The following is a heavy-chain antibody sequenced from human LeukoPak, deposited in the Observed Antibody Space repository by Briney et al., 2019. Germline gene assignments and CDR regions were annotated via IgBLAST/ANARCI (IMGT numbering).Heavy chain of an antibody. CDR3: ARLWSTDCRGGSCPHQPNY. D-gene: IGHD2-15*01. Sequence: SETLSLTCTVSGGSISSSAYHWGWIRQPPGKGLEWIGSSHYSGSTYYNPSLKSRDTRSVDTSKNQFSLKRSSVTAADTAVYYCARLWSTDCRGGSCPHQPNYWGQGTLVTVSS. CDR1: GGSISSSAYH. CDR2: SHYSGST. V-gene: IGHV4-39*01. J-gene: IGHJ4*02.